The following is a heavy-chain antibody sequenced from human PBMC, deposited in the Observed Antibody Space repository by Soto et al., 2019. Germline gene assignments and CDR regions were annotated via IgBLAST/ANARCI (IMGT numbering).Heavy chain of an antibody. D-gene: IGHD2-15*01. Sequence: EVQLVESGGGLVKPGGSLRLSCAASGFTFSSYSMNWVRQAPGKGLEWVSSISSSSSYIYYADSVKGRFTISRDNAKNSLYLQMNSLRAEDTVVYYCARERIGGEASYGMDVWGQGTTVTVSS. J-gene: IGHJ6*02. CDR3: ARERIGGEASYGMDV. CDR2: ISSSSSYI. V-gene: IGHV3-21*01. CDR1: GFTFSSYS.